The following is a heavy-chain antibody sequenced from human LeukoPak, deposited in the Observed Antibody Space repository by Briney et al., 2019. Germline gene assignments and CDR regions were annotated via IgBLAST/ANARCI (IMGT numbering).Heavy chain of an antibody. Sequence: GGSLRLSCAASGFGFSNHYMRWIRQAPGKGLEWVANINEDGSNKWHLGSVKGRFTVSRDNARNALYLQMNSLRVEDTAVYYCTRVIVAVPGYFDYFDFWGQGALITVSS. CDR3: TRVIVAVPGYFDYFDF. J-gene: IGHJ4*02. CDR1: GFGFSNHY. CDR2: INEDGSNK. V-gene: IGHV3-7*01. D-gene: IGHD6-19*01.